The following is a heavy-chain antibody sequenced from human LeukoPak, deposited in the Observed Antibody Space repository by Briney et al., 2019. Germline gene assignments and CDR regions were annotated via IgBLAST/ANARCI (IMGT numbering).Heavy chain of an antibody. D-gene: IGHD3-22*01. Sequence: PGGSLRLSCAASGFTVSSNYMSWVRQAPGKGLEWVSVIYSGGSTYYADSVKGRFTISRDNSKNTLYLQMNSLRAEDTAVYYCARAQTYYYDSSAPGAFDIWGQGTMVTVSS. CDR3: ARAQTYYYDSSAPGAFDI. J-gene: IGHJ3*02. V-gene: IGHV3-53*01. CDR1: GFTVSSNY. CDR2: IYSGGST.